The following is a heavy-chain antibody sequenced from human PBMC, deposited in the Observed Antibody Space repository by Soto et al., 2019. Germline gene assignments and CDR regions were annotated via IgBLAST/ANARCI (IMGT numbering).Heavy chain of an antibody. Sequence: QVQLQESGPGLVKPSETLSLTCTVSGDSVSSGSYYWSWIRQPPGKGLEWIGYIYYSGRTNYNPSLKSRVTISVYTSKNPFSLKLSSVTASDSAVYYCARDRYYASGVQGRAFDIWGQGTMVTVSS. CDR2: IYYSGRT. D-gene: IGHD3-22*01. CDR1: GDSVSSGSYY. J-gene: IGHJ3*02. V-gene: IGHV4-61*01. CDR3: ARDRYYASGVQGRAFDI.